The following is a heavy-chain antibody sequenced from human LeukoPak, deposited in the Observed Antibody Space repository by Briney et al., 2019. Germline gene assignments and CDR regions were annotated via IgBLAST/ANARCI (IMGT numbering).Heavy chain of an antibody. J-gene: IGHJ5*01. CDR3: ARRVGFYGSGSLNYFDP. Sequence: ETLSLTCTVSGGSIGSSSYYWGWIRQPPGKGLEWIGSIFRTGSTYYTASLKSRVSISVDTSKNHFVLNLTSVTAADTAVYFCARRVGFYGSGSLNYFDPWGQGILVSVSS. V-gene: IGHV4-39*02. D-gene: IGHD3-10*01. CDR2: IFRTGST. CDR1: GGSIGSSSYY.